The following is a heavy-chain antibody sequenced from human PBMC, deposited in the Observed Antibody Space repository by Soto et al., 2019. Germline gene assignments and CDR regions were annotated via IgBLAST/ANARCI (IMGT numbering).Heavy chain of an antibody. Sequence: PGGSLRLSCAASGFSFGSYALSWVRQPPGKGLEWVSTISGSDGKTFYADSVKGRFSISRDTSQSTLYLQMNSLRADDTAMYYCARWSYLDYWGQGTRVTVSS. J-gene: IGHJ4*02. CDR3: ARWSYLDY. CDR1: GFSFGSYA. CDR2: ISGSDGKT. D-gene: IGHD3-3*01. V-gene: IGHV3-23*01.